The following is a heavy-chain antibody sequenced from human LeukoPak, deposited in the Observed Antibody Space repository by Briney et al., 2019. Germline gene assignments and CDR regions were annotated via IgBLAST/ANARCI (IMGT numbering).Heavy chain of an antibody. CDR1: GFTFDDYA. V-gene: IGHV3-33*08. Sequence: PGGSLRLSCAASGFTFDDYAMHWVRQAPGKGLEWVAVIWYDGSNKYYADSVKGRFTISRDNSKNTLYLQMNNLRAEDTAVYYCARERRGYCSGGSCPTDYWGQGTLVTVSS. J-gene: IGHJ4*02. D-gene: IGHD2-15*01. CDR2: IWYDGSNK. CDR3: ARERRGYCSGGSCPTDY.